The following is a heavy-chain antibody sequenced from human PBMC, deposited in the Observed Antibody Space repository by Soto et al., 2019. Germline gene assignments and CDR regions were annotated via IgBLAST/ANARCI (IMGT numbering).Heavy chain of an antibody. Sequence: GQSLKISDRGCGDHVIKSWRRWDLQKPGKGLEWMGRIYPSDSDTRYSPSFQGRFTISRDNSKNTLYLQMNSLRAEDTAVYYCAKDSGLTGFAFDICGQGTLVSVSS. J-gene: IGHJ3*02. D-gene: IGHD1-26*01. CDR2: IYPSDSDT. CDR1: GDHVIKSW. V-gene: IGHV5-51*01. CDR3: AKDSGLTGFAFDI.